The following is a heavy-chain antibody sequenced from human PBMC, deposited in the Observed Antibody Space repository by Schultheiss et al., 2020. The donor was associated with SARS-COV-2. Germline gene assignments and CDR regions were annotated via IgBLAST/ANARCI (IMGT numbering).Heavy chain of an antibody. V-gene: IGHV3-33*01. CDR2: IWYDGSNK. D-gene: IGHD3-10*01. Sequence: GGSLRLSCAASGFTFSSYGMHWVRQAPGKGLEWVAVIWYDGSNKYYADSVKGRFTISRDNSKNTLYLQMNSLRAEDTAVYYCARGERYYYGSGSYPTMDVWGQGTTVTVSS. CDR1: GFTFSSYG. J-gene: IGHJ6*02. CDR3: ARGERYYYGSGSYPTMDV.